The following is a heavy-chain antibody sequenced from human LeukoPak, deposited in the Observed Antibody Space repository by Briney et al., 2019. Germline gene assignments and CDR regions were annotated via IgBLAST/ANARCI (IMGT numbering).Heavy chain of an antibody. Sequence: PGGSLRLSCAASGFDFGSYNIHWVRQAPGKGPEWVAVIWYDGSLKYYVDSVKGRFTISRDNSENTLYLQMNSLRVEDTAVYYCANGPVRVYSSSYDAFDIWGQGTMVTVSS. J-gene: IGHJ3*02. CDR1: GFDFGSYN. CDR2: IWYDGSLK. V-gene: IGHV3-33*06. CDR3: ANGPVRVYSSSYDAFDI. D-gene: IGHD6-13*01.